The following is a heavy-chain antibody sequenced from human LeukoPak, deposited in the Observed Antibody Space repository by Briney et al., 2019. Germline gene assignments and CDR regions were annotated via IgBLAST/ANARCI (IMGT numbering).Heavy chain of an antibody. V-gene: IGHV3-30*03. CDR2: ISYDGSNK. CDR3: ARDVGSSEYYFDY. J-gene: IGHJ4*02. D-gene: IGHD6-6*01. Sequence: GSLRLSCAASGFTLSSYGMHWVRQAPGKGLEWVAVISYDGSNKYYADSVKGRFTISSDNYKNTLYLQTNSLRAEDTAVYYCARDVGSSEYYFDYWGQGTLVTVSS. CDR1: GFTLSSYG.